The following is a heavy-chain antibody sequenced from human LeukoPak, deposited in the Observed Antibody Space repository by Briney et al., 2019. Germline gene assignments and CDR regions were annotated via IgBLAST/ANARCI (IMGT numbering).Heavy chain of an antibody. CDR3: ARHQNDWYFDL. V-gene: IGHV4-59*08. Sequence: SETLSLTCAVYGGSFSGYYWSWIRQPPGKGLEWIGYIYYSGSTNYNPSLKSRVTISVDTSKNQFSLKLSSVTAADTAVYYCARHQNDWYFDLWGRGTLVTVSS. CDR2: IYYSGST. D-gene: IGHD1-1*01. CDR1: GGSFSGYY. J-gene: IGHJ2*01.